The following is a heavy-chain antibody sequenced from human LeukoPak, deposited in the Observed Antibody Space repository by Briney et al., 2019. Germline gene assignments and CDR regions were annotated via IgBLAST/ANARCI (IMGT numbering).Heavy chain of an antibody. D-gene: IGHD5-18*01. V-gene: IGHV4-61*02. CDR1: NGSISSDTYF. CDR3: ARDRGGYSYTILKAGRGFDP. CDR2: MSSSGIS. Sequence: SQTLSLTCTVSNGSISSDTYFWSWLRQPAGKGLEWIGRMSSSGISTYSPSLKSRVTISIDTSRNQFSMNLNSATAADTAVYYCARDRGGYSYTILKAGRGFDPWGQGTLVTVSS. J-gene: IGHJ5*02.